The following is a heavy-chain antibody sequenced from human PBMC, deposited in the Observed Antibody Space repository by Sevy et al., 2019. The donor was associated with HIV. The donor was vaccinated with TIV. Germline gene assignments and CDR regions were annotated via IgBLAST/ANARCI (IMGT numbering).Heavy chain of an antibody. D-gene: IGHD3-22*01. CDR3: GRFTFLYYLDY. CDR2: MSTYNGNT. J-gene: IGHJ4*02. Sequence: ASVKVSCKTSGYPFTNYGVTWVRQAPGQGLEWMGWMSTYNGNTNYATKYQGRVTMTTDTSTNTVYMELRSLRSDDMDLYYCGRFTFLYYLDYWGQGTLVTVSS. CDR1: GYPFTNYG. V-gene: IGHV1-18*03.